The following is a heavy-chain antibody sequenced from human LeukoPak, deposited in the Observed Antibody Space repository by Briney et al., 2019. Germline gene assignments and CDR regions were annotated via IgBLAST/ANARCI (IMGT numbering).Heavy chain of an antibody. CDR3: ARGDGYNYDFDY. CDR1: GGSISKNNYY. D-gene: IGHD5-24*01. V-gene: IGHV4-39*07. Sequence: SETLSLTCTVSGGSISKNNYYWGWIRQPPGKGLEWIGRIYYSGSTYYNPSLKSRVIISVDTSKNQFSLKVNSVTAADTAVYYCARGDGYNYDFDYWGQGTLVTVSS. CDR2: IYYSGST. J-gene: IGHJ4*02.